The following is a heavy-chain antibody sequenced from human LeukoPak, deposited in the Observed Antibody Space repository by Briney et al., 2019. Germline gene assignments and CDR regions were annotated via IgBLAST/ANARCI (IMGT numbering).Heavy chain of an antibody. CDR1: GYTLTELS. V-gene: IGHV1-24*01. J-gene: IGHJ6*03. CDR2: FDPEDGET. CDR3: ATGSTYYYYMDV. Sequence: PWASVKVSCKVSGYTLTELSMHWVRQAPGKGLEWMGGFDPEDGETIYAQKFQGRVTMTEDTSTDTAYMELSSPRSEDTAVYYCATGSTYYYYMDVWGKGTTVTVSS.